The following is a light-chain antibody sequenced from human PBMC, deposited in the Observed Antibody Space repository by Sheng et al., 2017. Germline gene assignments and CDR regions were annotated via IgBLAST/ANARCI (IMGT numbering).Light chain of an antibody. Sequence: DIVLTQSPVTLSVSPGDRATLSCRASQSVSTKLAWYQQKLGQAPRLLIYDASTRATGVPARFVGSGSGTDFTLTISSLQSEDFAVYYCQQYIHQYTFGQGTRLEI. CDR2: DAS. V-gene: IGKV3-15*01. CDR3: QQYIHQYT. CDR1: QSVSTK. J-gene: IGKJ2*01.